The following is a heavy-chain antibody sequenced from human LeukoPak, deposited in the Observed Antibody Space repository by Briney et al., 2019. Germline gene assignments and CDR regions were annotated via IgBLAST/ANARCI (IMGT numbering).Heavy chain of an antibody. D-gene: IGHD6-6*01. J-gene: IGHJ3*02. CDR1: GGSISSYY. V-gene: IGHV4-59*08. CDR2: IYYSGST. Sequence: PSETLSLTCTVSGGSISSYYWSWIRQPPGKGLEWIGYIYYSGSTNYNPSLKSRVTISVDTSKNQFSLKLSSVTAADTAVYYCARTSIAARPKILAFDIWGQGTMVTVSS. CDR3: ARTSIAARPKILAFDI.